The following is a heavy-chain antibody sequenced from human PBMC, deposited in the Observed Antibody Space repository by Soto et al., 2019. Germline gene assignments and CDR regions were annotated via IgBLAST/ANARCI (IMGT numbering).Heavy chain of an antibody. CDR3: GGGRHYGSGSYSIRSGFQYYFYIDV. J-gene: IGHJ6*03. CDR2: INESGSP. CDR1: GASLSGYY. Sequence: QVQLQQWGAGLLKPSVTLSLTCAVYGASLSGYYWTRIRQSPGKGLEWIAEINESGSPNYSPSLKSRVTISIVTSKNQFTLTLSSVTAADTAVYYCGGGRHYGSGSYSIRSGFQYYFYIDVWGNGTTLTVYS. V-gene: IGHV4-34*01. D-gene: IGHD3-10*01.